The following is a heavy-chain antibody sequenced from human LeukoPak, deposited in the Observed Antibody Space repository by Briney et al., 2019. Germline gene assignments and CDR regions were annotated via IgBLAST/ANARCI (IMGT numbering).Heavy chain of an antibody. CDR1: EFTFSSYG. Sequence: GGSLRLSCAASEFTFSSYGMHWVRQAPGKGLEWVAVISYDGSNKYYADSVKGRFTISRDNSKNTLYLQMNSLRAEDTAVYYCAKASYGYLFDYWGQGTLVTVSS. V-gene: IGHV3-30*18. CDR3: AKASYGYLFDY. CDR2: ISYDGSNK. J-gene: IGHJ4*02. D-gene: IGHD5-18*01.